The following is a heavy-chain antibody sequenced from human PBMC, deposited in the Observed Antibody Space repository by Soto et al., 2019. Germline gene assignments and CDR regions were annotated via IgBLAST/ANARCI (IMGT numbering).Heavy chain of an antibody. CDR1: GGPITTDNYY. V-gene: IGHV4-30-4*01. CDR2: IYYSGSA. Sequence: QVQLQESGPGLVRPSQTLSLTCTVSGGPITTDNYYWTWIRQPPGKGLEWIGYIYYSGSAYYNPSLKSRVTISVDTSKDQFSLKVRSVTAADTAVYYCARDYTRDYDSGMDVWGQGTLVTVSS. D-gene: IGHD3-16*01. CDR3: ARDYTRDYDSGMDV. J-gene: IGHJ4*02.